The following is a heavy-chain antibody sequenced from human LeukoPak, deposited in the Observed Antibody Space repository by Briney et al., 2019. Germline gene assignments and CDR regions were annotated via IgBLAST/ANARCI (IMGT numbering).Heavy chain of an antibody. J-gene: IGHJ6*02. CDR2: IYYSGST. V-gene: IGHV4-34*01. CDR1: GGSFSGYY. D-gene: IGHD3-22*01. Sequence: SETLSLTCAVYGGSFSGYYWSWIRQPPGKGLEWIGSIYYSGSTYYNPSLKSRVTISVDTSKNQFSLKLSSVTAADTAVYYCARHDRLYYYYGMDVWGQGTTVTVSS. CDR3: ARHDRLYYYYGMDV.